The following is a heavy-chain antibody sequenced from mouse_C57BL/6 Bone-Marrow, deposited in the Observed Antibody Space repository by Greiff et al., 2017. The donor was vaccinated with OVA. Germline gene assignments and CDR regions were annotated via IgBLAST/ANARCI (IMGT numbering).Heavy chain of an antibody. CDR1: GFTFSSYA. J-gene: IGHJ4*01. CDR3: ARDGYYGSSLYAMDY. D-gene: IGHD1-1*01. V-gene: IGHV5-4*01. CDR2: ISDGGSYT. Sequence: EVNLVESGGGLVKPGGSLKLSCAASGFTFSSYAMSWVRQTPDKRLAWVATISDGGSYTYYPDNVKGRFTISRDNAKNNLYLQMSHLKSEDTAMYYCARDGYYGSSLYAMDYWGQGTSVTVSS.